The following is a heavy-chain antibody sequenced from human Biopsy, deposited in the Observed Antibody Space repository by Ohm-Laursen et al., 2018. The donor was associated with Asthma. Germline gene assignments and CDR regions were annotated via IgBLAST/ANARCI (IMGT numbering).Heavy chain of an antibody. CDR3: ARGQKSAGDRWFDP. CDR2: INPNSGGT. Sequence: ASVKVSCKASGYTFIGCHIHWMRQAPGQGLEWMGRINPNSGGTNYAQKFQGRVTMTRDTPISTAYMEVSRLRSDDTAVYYCARGQKSAGDRWFDPWGQGTLVTASS. CDR1: GYTFIGCH. V-gene: IGHV1-2*06. J-gene: IGHJ5*02. D-gene: IGHD6-13*01.